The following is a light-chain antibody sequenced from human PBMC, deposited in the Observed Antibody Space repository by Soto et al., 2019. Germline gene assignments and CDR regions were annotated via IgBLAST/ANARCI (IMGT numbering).Light chain of an antibody. V-gene: IGKV1-33*01. CDR3: QQYDNLPSIT. CDR1: QDISNY. J-gene: IGKJ5*01. CDR2: DAS. Sequence: DLQMTQSPSSLSASVGDRVTITCQASQDISNYLNWYQQKPGKAPKLLIYDASNLETGVPSRFSGSRSWTDFTFTISNLQPEDIATYYCQQYDNLPSITFGQGTRLEIK.